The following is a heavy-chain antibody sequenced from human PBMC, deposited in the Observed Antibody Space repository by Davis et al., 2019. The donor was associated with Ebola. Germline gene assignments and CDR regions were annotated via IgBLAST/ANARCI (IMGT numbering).Heavy chain of an antibody. V-gene: IGHV4-34*01. D-gene: IGHD3-10*01. J-gene: IGHJ5*02. CDR3: ARGGWTMVQGAIRYIWFDP. CDR2: INHSGST. CDR1: GGSFSGYY. Sequence: PSETLSPTCAVYGGSFSGYYCSWIRQPPGKGLEWIGEINHSGSTNYNPSPKSRVTISVNTSKNRYSLKLSSLTAADTAVYYCARGGWTMVQGAIRYIWFDPWGQGTLVTVSS.